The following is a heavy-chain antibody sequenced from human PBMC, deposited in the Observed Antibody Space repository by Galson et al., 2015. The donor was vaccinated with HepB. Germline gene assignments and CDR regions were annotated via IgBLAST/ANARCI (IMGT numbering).Heavy chain of an antibody. CDR1: GFTFSSYA. CDR2: ISYDGSNK. V-gene: IGHV3-30-3*01. J-gene: IGHJ3*02. D-gene: IGHD2-15*01. Sequence: SLRLSCAASGFTFSSYAMHWVRQAPGKGLEWVAVISYDGSNKYYADSVKGRFTISRDNSKNTLYLQMNSLRAEDTAVYYCARGVVAATEREGAFDIWGQGTMVTVSS. CDR3: ARGVVAATEREGAFDI.